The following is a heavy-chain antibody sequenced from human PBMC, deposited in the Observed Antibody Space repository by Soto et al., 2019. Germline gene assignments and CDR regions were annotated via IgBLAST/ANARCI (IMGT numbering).Heavy chain of an antibody. J-gene: IGHJ4*02. V-gene: IGHV3-33*01. CDR2: IWYDGSNK. D-gene: IGHD2-2*01. CDR1: GFTFSSYG. Sequence: GGSLRLSCAASGFTFSSYGMHWVRQAPGKGLEWVAVIWYDGSNKYYADSVKGRFTISRDNSKNTLYLQMNSLRAEDTAVYYCARVASQRDIVVVPAAPHFGGIDYWGQGTLVTVSS. CDR3: ARVASQRDIVVVPAAPHFGGIDY.